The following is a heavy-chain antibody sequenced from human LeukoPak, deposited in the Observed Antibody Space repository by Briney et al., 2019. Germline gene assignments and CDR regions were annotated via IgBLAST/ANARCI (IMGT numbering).Heavy chain of an antibody. CDR1: GGTFSSYA. CDR2: TNPNSGGT. J-gene: IGHJ3*02. Sequence: ASVKASCKASGGTFSSYAISWVRQAPGQGLEWMGWTNPNSGGTNYAQKFQGWVTMTRDTSISTAYMELSRLRSDDTAVYYCAREVGAYCSSTSCPSGHDAFDIWGQGTMVTVSS. V-gene: IGHV1-2*04. CDR3: AREVGAYCSSTSCPSGHDAFDI. D-gene: IGHD2-2*01.